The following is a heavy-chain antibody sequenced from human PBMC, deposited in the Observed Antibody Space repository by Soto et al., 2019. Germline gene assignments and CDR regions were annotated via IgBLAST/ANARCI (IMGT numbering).Heavy chain of an antibody. CDR1: GFTFSSYS. CDR2: ISSNSSTI. Sequence: EVQLVESGGGLVQPGGSLRLSCAASGFTFSSYSMNWVRQAPGKGLEWVSYISSNSSTIYYADSVKGRFTISRDNAKNSLYLQMNSLRAEDTAVYYCAREADWFDPWGQGTLVTVSS. V-gene: IGHV3-48*01. D-gene: IGHD6-25*01. J-gene: IGHJ5*02. CDR3: AREADWFDP.